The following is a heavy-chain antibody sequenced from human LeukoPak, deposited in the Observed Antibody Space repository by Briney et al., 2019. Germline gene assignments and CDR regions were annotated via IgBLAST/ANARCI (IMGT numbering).Heavy chain of an antibody. CDR1: GYTFTGYY. CDR2: INPNSGGT. V-gene: IGHV1-2*04. J-gene: IGHJ3*02. Sequence: ASVKVSCKASGYTFTGYYMHWVRQAPGQGLEWMGWINPNSGGTNYAQKFQGWVTMTRDTSISTAYMELSRLRSDDTAVYYCARASYGDYYNALDIWGQGTMVTVSS. CDR3: ARASYGDYYNALDI. D-gene: IGHD4-17*01.